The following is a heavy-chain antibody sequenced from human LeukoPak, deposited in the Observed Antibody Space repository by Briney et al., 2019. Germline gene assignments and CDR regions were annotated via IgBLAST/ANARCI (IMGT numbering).Heavy chain of an antibody. Sequence: SETLSLTCTVSGGSISSSSSYWGWIRHPPGKGLEWTGSIYYSGTTYYNPSLKSRVTISVDTSKNQFSLKLSSVTAADTAVYYCSSLRIWDIVVVPAAIGGDAFDIWGQGTMVTVSS. CDR3: SSLRIWDIVVVPAAIGGDAFDI. J-gene: IGHJ3*02. CDR2: IYYSGTT. D-gene: IGHD2-2*01. CDR1: GGSISSSSSY. V-gene: IGHV4-39*01.